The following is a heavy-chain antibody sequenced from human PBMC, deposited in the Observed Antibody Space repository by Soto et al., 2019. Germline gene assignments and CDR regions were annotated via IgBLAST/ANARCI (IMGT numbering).Heavy chain of an antibody. Sequence: ASLKVSCKASGYTFTGYYMHWVRQAPGQGLEWMGWINPNSGGTNYAQKFQGRVTMTRDTSISTAYMELSGLRSDDTAVYYCARAPYSSSSFFFDYWGQGTPVTVSS. CDR3: ARAPYSSSSFFFDY. D-gene: IGHD6-6*01. J-gene: IGHJ4*02. CDR1: GYTFTGYY. CDR2: INPNSGGT. V-gene: IGHV1-2*02.